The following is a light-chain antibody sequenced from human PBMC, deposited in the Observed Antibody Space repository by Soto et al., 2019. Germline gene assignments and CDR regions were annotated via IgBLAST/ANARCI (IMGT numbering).Light chain of an antibody. J-gene: IGKJ2*01. V-gene: IGKV3-15*01. CDR3: QQYNNWPPYT. CDR2: GAS. CDR1: QSVRSN. Sequence: EIVMTQSQATLSVSPGERATLSCRASQSVRSNLAWYQQKPGQAPRLLIYGASTRTTGIPARFSGSGSGTKLTVTISSLQSEDFAVYYCQQYNNWPPYTFGQGTKLEIK.